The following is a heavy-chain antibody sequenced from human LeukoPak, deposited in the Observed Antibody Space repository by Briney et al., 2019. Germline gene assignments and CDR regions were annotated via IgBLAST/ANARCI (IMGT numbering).Heavy chain of an antibody. CDR2: IYYSGST. CDR1: GGSISGYY. V-gene: IGHV4-59*13. D-gene: IGHD4-17*01. J-gene: IGHJ4*02. Sequence: PSETLSLTCTVSGGSISGYYWSWIRQPPGKGLEWIGYIYYSGSTNYNPSLKSRVTISVDTSKNQSSLKLSSVTAADTAVYYCARSPYTVTTPDYWGQGTLVTVSS. CDR3: ARSPYTVTTPDY.